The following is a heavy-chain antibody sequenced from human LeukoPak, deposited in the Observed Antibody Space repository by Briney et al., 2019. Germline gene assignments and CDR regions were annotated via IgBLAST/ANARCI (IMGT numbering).Heavy chain of an antibody. D-gene: IGHD2-15*01. CDR3: ASCRGSCYSGQYYFHY. Sequence: PGGSLRLSCAASGFTFSSYSMNWVRQAPGKWLEWVSSISSSSSYIYYADSVKGRFTISRDNSKNTLYLQMNSLRAEDTAVYYCASCRGSCYSGQYYFHYWGQGTLVTVSS. CDR2: ISSSSSYI. J-gene: IGHJ4*02. CDR1: GFTFSSYS. V-gene: IGHV3-21*01.